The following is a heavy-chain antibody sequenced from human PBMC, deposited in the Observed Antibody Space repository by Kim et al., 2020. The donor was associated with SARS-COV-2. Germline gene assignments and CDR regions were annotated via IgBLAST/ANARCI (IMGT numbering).Heavy chain of an antibody. D-gene: IGHD6-19*01. V-gene: IGHV1-18*01. CDR3: AREGSIAVAGTYYYYYGMDV. CDR2: ISAYNGNK. CDR1: GYTFTSYG. Sequence: ASVKVSCKASGYTFTSYGIRWVRQAPGQGLEWMGWISAYNGNKNYAQKLQGRVTMTTDTSTSTAYMELRSLRSDDTAVYYCAREGSIAVAGTYYYYYGMDVWGQGTTVTVSS. J-gene: IGHJ6*02.